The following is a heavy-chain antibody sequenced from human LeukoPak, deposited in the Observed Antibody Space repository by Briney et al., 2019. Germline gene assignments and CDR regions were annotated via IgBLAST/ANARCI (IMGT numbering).Heavy chain of an antibody. CDR1: GYSFTSYW. CDR3: ARDSGSYSRPRGQDAFDI. V-gene: IGHV5-51*01. CDR2: IYPGDSDA. Sequence: GESLKISCKGAGYSFTSYWIGWVRQMPGKGLEWMGIIYPGDSDARYSPSFQGQVTISADKSINTAYLQWGSLKASDTAVYYCARDSGSYSRPRGQDAFDIWGQGTMVTVSS. J-gene: IGHJ3*02. D-gene: IGHD1-26*01.